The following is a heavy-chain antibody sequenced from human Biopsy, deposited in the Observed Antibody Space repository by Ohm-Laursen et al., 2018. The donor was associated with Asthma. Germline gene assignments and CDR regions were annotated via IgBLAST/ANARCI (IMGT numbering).Heavy chain of an antibody. V-gene: IGHV3-9*01. CDR1: GSSFDDCA. J-gene: IGHJ4*01. CDR3: AKSADYYDSTDYLDF. Sequence: SLRLSCAASGSSFDDCAMHWVRQAPGKGLEWVSSISWNSGDIDYADSVKGRFTISRDNAKNSLYLQMQSLRPEDTAFYYCAKSADYYDSTDYLDFWGRGTLVTVSS. D-gene: IGHD3-22*01. CDR2: ISWNSGDI.